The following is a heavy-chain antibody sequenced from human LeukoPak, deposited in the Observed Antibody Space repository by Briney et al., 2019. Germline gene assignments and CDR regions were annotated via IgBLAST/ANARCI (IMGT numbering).Heavy chain of an antibody. J-gene: IGHJ3*02. D-gene: IGHD2-2*01. CDR1: GGSISSGSYY. Sequence: SETLSLTCTVSGGSISSGSYYWSWIRQPAGKGLEWIGRIYTSGSTNYNPSLKSRVTISVDTSKNQFSLNLSSVTAADTAVYYCARGPPGKENAFDIWGQGTMVTVSS. V-gene: IGHV4-61*02. CDR2: IYTSGST. CDR3: ARGPPGKENAFDI.